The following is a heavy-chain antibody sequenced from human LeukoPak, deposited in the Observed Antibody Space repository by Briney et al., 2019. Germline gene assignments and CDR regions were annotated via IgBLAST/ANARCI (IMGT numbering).Heavy chain of an antibody. D-gene: IGHD1-7*01. CDR2: ISGDGHST. J-gene: IGHJ4*02. Sequence: GGSLRLSCAASGFTFSSYAMSWVRQAPGKGLEWVSIISGDGHSTYYADSVKGWFTVSRDNSKNTLYLQMSSLRAEDTAVYYCAKDERNWNYNLASQTYDWGQGTLVTVSS. V-gene: IGHV3-23*01. CDR3: AKDERNWNYNLASQTYD. CDR1: GFTFSSYA.